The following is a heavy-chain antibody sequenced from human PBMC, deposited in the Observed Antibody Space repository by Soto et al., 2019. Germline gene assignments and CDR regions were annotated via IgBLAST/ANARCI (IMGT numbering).Heavy chain of an antibody. D-gene: IGHD6-6*01. V-gene: IGHV1-69*02. CDR2: IIPILVIA. CDR3: ARGRGYSSSGNPFDY. CDR1: GGTFSSYT. Sequence: QVQLVQSGAEVKKPGSSVKVSCKASGGTFSSYTISWVRQAPGQGLEWMGRIIPILVIANYAQKFQGRVTITADKSTSTAYMELSSLRSEDTAVYYCARGRGYSSSGNPFDYWGQGTLVTVSS. J-gene: IGHJ4*02.